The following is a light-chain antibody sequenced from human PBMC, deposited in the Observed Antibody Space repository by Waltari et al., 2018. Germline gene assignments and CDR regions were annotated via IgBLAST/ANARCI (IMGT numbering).Light chain of an antibody. CDR2: EVS. CDR1: SSDVGGYNY. CDR3: SSYTSTKTGV. Sequence: QSALTQPASASGSPGQSITISCTGTSSDVGGYNYVSWYQQYPGKALQLMIYEVSYRPSGISNRFSGSKSGNTATLTISGLQAEDEADYYCSSYTSTKTGVFGTGTKVTVL. J-gene: IGLJ1*01. V-gene: IGLV2-14*01.